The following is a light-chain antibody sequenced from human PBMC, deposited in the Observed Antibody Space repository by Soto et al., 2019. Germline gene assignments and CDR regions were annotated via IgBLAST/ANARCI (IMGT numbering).Light chain of an antibody. J-gene: IGLJ3*02. V-gene: IGLV2-11*01. CDR3: CSYASSTPWV. CDR2: DVT. Sequence: QSALTQPASVSGSPGQSVTISCTGTSSDVGGYNYVSWYQQHPGKAPKLMIFDVTKRPSGVSNRFSGSKSGNTASLTISGLQAEDEADYYCCSYASSTPWVFGSGTKLTVL. CDR1: SSDVGGYNY.